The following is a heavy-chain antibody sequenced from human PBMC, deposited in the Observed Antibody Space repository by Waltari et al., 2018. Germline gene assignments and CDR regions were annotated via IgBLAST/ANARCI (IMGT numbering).Heavy chain of an antibody. J-gene: IGHJ3*02. D-gene: IGHD3-9*01. CDR2: INAGNGNT. CDR3: ARVTWDDILTGDDAFDI. V-gene: IGHV1-3*01. Sequence: QVQLVQSGAEVKKPGASVKVSCKASGYTFTSYAMHWVRQAPGQRLEWMGWINAGNGNTKYSQKFQGRVTITRDTSASTAYMELSSLRSEDTAVYYCARVTWDDILTGDDAFDISGQGTMVTVSS. CDR1: GYTFTSYA.